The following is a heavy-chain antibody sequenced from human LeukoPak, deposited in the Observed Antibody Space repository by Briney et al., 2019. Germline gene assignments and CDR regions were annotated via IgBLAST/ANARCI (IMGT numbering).Heavy chain of an antibody. CDR1: GASISSYY. Sequence: SETLSLTCTVSGASISSYYWSWIRQPPGKGLEWIGYIYYSGSINYNYNPSLKSRATISVDKSKNQFSLKLSSVTAADTAVYYCARRLDSSAWIDYWGQGTLVSVSS. CDR2: IYYSGSINY. J-gene: IGHJ4*02. V-gene: IGHV4-59*08. D-gene: IGHD6-19*01. CDR3: ARRLDSSAWIDY.